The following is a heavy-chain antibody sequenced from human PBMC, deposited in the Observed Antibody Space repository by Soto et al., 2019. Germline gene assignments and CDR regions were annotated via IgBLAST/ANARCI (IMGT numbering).Heavy chain of an antibody. V-gene: IGHV4-34*01. J-gene: IGHJ4*01. CDR1: CGSFSVHS. Sequence: LSLTFAFYCGSFSVHSWTLIRQSPVKGLELIGDINHSGRVNYSPSLKIRVTVLLDTSKNHFSLTLSAVTAADTAMYYCSTRAYHNNGYYRLEHWGQGTMVTVSS. D-gene: IGHD3-22*01. CDR3: STRAYHNNGYYRLEH. CDR2: INHSGRV.